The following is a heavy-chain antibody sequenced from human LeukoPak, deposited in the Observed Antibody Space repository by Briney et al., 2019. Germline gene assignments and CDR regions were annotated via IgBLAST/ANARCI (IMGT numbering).Heavy chain of an antibody. D-gene: IGHD1-26*01. CDR1: GFTISSYA. V-gene: IGHV3-23*01. CDR2: IGISGATT. Sequence: GGSLRLACAASGFTISSYAIRWIRQAPGKGLELVPAIGISGATTHYAGFVKGRFTISRDNYKHTMYLEVNSLRAEDTAIYYCAKEYKVGTTTKCFQHWGQGTLVTVSS. CDR3: AKEYKVGTTTKCFQH. J-gene: IGHJ1*01.